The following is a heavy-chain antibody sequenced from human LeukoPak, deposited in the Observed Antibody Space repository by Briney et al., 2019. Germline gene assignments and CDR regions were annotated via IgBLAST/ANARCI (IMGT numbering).Heavy chain of an antibody. D-gene: IGHD3-10*01. V-gene: IGHV3-30*02. CDR3: AKDGVTMVRGVSKDYYYYMDV. CDR2: IRYDGSNK. CDR1: GFTFSSYG. J-gene: IGHJ6*03. Sequence: GGSLRLSCAASGFTFSSYGMHWVRQAPGKGLEWVAFIRYDGSNKYYADSVKGRFTISRDNSKNTVYLQMNSLRAEDTAVYYCAKDGVTMVRGVSKDYYYYMDVWGKGTTVTVSS.